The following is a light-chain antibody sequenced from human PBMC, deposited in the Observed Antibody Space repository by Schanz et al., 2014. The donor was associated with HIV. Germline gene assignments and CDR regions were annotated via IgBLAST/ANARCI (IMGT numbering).Light chain of an antibody. J-gene: IGLJ2*01. CDR3: ATWDDSLKGPV. CDR2: DVS. CDR1: SSDVGSYNL. V-gene: IGLV2-14*02. Sequence: QSALTQPASVSGSPGQSITISCTGTSSDVGSYNLVSWYQQHPGKAPKLMIYDVSNRPSGVSNRFSGSKSGTAASLAISGLQSEDEADYYCATWDDSLKGPVFGGGTKLTVL.